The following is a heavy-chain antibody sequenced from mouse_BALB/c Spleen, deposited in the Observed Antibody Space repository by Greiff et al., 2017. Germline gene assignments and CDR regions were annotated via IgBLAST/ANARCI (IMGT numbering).Heavy chain of an antibody. V-gene: IGHV3-2*02. CDR1: GYSITSDYA. J-gene: IGHJ4*01. Sequence: EVHLVESGPGLVKPSQSLSLTCTVTGYSITSDYAWNWIRQFPGNKLEWMGYISYSGSTSYNPSLKSRISITRDTSKNQFFLQLNSVTTEDTATYYCARGEVRRGYAMDYWGQGTSVTVSS. CDR3: ARGEVRRGYAMDY. CDR2: ISYSGST. D-gene: IGHD2-14*01.